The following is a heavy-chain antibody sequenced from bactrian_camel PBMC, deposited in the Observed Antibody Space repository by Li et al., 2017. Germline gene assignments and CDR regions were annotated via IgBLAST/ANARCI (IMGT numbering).Heavy chain of an antibody. Sequence: HVQLVESGGGSVQAGGSLRLSCTISGKTHLGCMGWFRQARGKEREGVATIDSDGTTVYPADSVKDRFTISQDNAKNTVYLQMNSLKPEDTAMYYCAARGPYCYTKLSVRDFTYWGQGTQVTVS. CDR1: GKTHLGC. D-gene: IGHD2*01. CDR3: AARGPYCYTKLSVRDFTY. V-gene: IGHV3S53*01. CDR2: IDSDGTT. J-gene: IGHJ6*01.